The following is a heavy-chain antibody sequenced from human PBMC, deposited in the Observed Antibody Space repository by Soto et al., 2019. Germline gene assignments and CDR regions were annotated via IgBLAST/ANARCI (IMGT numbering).Heavy chain of an antibody. CDR3: ARDAYSGSYSLDY. J-gene: IGHJ4*02. Sequence: PSQTLSLTCAISGDSVSSNSAACTWIRQSPSRGLEWLGRTYYRSKWYNDYAVSVKSRITINPDTCKNQCSLQLNSVTPEDTAVYYCARDAYSGSYSLDYWGQGTLVTVSS. D-gene: IGHD1-26*01. CDR2: TYYRSKWYN. V-gene: IGHV6-1*01. CDR1: GDSVSSNSAA.